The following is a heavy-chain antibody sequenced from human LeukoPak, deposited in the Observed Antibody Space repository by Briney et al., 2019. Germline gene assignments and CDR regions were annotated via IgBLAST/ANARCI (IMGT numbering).Heavy chain of an antibody. J-gene: IGHJ6*03. V-gene: IGHV1-46*01. D-gene: IGHD3-10*01. CDR1: GYTFTSYD. CDR3: ARDLTDHYYGRDYYYYMDV. CDR2: INPSGGST. Sequence: ASVKVSCKASGYTFTSYDINWVRQAPGQGLEWMGIINPSGGSTSYAQKFQGRVTMTRDTSTSTAYMELSSLRSEDTAVYYCARDLTDHYYGRDYYYYMDVWGKGTTVTISS.